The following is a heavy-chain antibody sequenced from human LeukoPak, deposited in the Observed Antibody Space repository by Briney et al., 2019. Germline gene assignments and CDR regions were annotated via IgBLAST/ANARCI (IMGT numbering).Heavy chain of an antibody. J-gene: IGHJ1*01. V-gene: IGHV3-23*01. CDR1: GFTFSSYA. Sequence: GGSLRLSCAASGFTFSSYAMSCVRQPPGKGLEWVSAVGGSGAITYYADSVKGRFTISRDNSKNTLYLQMNSLRAEDTAVYYCAKFYDFWSGYYVYFQHWGQGTLVTVSS. CDR2: VGGSGAIT. D-gene: IGHD3-3*01. CDR3: AKFYDFWSGYYVYFQH.